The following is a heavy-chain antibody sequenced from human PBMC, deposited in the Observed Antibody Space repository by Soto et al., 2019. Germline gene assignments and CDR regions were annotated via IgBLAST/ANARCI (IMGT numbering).Heavy chain of an antibody. J-gene: IGHJ6*02. V-gene: IGHV6-1*01. Sequence: SQTLSLTCAISGDSVSSNSAAWNWIRQSPSRGLEWPGRTYYRSKWYNDYAVSVKSRITINPDTSKNQFSLQLNSVTPEDTAVYYCARVPVTIFGVVLRAYYYYGMDVWGQGTTVTVSS. CDR2: TYYRSKWYN. CDR3: ARVPVTIFGVVLRAYYYYGMDV. CDR1: GDSVSSNSAA. D-gene: IGHD3-3*01.